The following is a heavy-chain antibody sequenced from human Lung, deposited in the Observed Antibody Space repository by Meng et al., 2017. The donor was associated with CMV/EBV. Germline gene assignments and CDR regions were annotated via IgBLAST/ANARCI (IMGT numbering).Heavy chain of an antibody. D-gene: IGHD2-2*01. CDR1: GITFSSNW. V-gene: IGHV3-7*01. CDR2: IKEDGSEK. Sequence: GESXKISXAASGITFSSNWMSWVREAPGKGLEWVANIKEDGSEKYYVESVKGRFTISRDNAKKSLYLQMNSLRAEDTAVYYCARDQGSCTSISCRGDAFDIWGQGTMVTVSS. J-gene: IGHJ3*02. CDR3: ARDQGSCTSISCRGDAFDI.